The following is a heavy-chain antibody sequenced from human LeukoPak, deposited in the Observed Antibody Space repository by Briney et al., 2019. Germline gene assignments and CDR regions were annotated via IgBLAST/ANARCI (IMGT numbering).Heavy chain of an antibody. Sequence: PGGSLRLSCAASGFTVSSNYMSWVRQAPGKGLEWVSVIYSGGSTYYADSVKGRFTTSRDNSKNTLYLQMNSLRAEDTAVYYCARVDTYSYGYDYWGQGTLVTVSS. D-gene: IGHD5-18*01. CDR3: ARVDTYSYGYDY. V-gene: IGHV3-53*01. J-gene: IGHJ4*02. CDR2: IYSGGST. CDR1: GFTVSSNY.